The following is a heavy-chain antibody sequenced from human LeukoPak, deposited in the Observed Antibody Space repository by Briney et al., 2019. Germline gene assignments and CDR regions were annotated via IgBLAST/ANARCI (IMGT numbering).Heavy chain of an antibody. CDR2: IFHSGAT. D-gene: IGHD6-13*01. CDR1: GGPISSTNW. V-gene: IGHV4-4*02. CDR3: ATLGSSPTYFYVRMDV. Sequence: PSETLSLTCAVSGGPISSTNWWSWVRQTPGKGLEWLGEIFHSGATNYSPSLKSRATISVDKSKNQFSLKLTSVTAADTAVYYCATLGSSPTYFYVRMDVWGQGTAVTVSS. J-gene: IGHJ6*02.